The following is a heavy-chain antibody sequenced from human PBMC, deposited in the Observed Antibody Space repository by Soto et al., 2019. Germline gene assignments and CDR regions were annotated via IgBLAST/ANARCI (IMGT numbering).Heavy chain of an antibody. CDR2: ISGSGGST. V-gene: IGHV3-23*01. CDR3: AKPQLWFLVDYYGMDV. Sequence: EVQLLESGGGLVQPGGSLRLSCAASGFTFSSYAMSWVRQAPGKGLEWVSAISGSGGSTYYADSVKGRFTISRDNSKNTLYLQMNSLRAEDTAVYYCAKPQLWFLVDYYGMDVWGQGTTVTVSS. J-gene: IGHJ6*02. CDR1: GFTFSSYA. D-gene: IGHD5-18*01.